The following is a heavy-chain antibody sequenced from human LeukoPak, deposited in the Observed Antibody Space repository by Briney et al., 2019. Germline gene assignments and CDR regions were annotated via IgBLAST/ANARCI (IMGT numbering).Heavy chain of an antibody. D-gene: IGHD6-6*01. J-gene: IGHJ5*02. CDR1: GGSIRSYY. Sequence: PSETLSLTCTVSGGSIRSYYWSWIRQPPGKGLEWIGYIYYSGSTNYNPSLKSRVTMSVDTSKNQFSLNLTSVTAADTAVYYCARQYSSSSGWFDPWGKGTLVTVSS. CDR3: ARQYSSSSGWFDP. CDR2: IYYSGST. V-gene: IGHV4-59*01.